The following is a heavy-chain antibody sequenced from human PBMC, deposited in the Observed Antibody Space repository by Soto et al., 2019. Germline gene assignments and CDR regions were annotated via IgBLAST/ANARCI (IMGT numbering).Heavy chain of an antibody. CDR2: IRSTRFGATT. Sequence: EVELLESGGDLVEPGRSLRLSCIASGFTFSDYSMAWFRQDPGKGLEWVGVIRSTRFGATTENAASVQGRFIISRDESRNILYLQMSRLKTEDTAVYYCAREQGGITSIRGDVDYWGQGTLVTVSS. CDR3: AREQGGITSIRGDVDY. J-gene: IGHJ4*02. V-gene: IGHV3-49*03. CDR1: GFTFSDYS. D-gene: IGHD3-10*01.